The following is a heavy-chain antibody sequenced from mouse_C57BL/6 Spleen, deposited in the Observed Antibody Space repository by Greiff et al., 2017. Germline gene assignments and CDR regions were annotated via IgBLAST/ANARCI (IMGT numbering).Heavy chain of an antibody. CDR2: IDPANGNT. V-gene: IGHV14-3*01. CDR1: GFNIKHSY. J-gene: IGHJ2*01. D-gene: IGHD2-4*01. CDR3: ARWDYDGFDD. Sequence: EVQLQQSVAELVRPGASVKLSCTASGFNIKHSYMHWVKQRPEQGLEWIGRIDPANGNTKYAPKFQGKATITADTSSNTAYLRLSSQTSEDTAIYYCARWDYDGFDDWGQGTTLTVSS.